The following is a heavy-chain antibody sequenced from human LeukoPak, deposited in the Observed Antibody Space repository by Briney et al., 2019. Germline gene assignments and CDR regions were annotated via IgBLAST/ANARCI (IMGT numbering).Heavy chain of an antibody. D-gene: IGHD1-26*01. CDR2: ISYDGSNK. CDR3: AREWSGSYYD. V-gene: IGHV3-30-3*01. J-gene: IGHJ4*02. Sequence: GGSLRLSCAASGFTFSSYAMHWVRQAPGKGPEWVTVISYDGSNKYYADSVKGRFTISRDNSKNTLYLQMNSLRAEDTAVYYCAREWSGSYYDWGQGTLVTVSS. CDR1: GFTFSSYA.